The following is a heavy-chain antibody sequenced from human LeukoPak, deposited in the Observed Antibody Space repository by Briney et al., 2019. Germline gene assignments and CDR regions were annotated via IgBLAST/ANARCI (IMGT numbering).Heavy chain of an antibody. CDR2: ISSSGSTI. CDR3: ARDAEYQLLYDAFDM. V-gene: IGHV3-48*03. J-gene: IGHJ3*02. Sequence: GGSLRISCATSGFTFRSYEMNWVHQAPGKGLEWVSYISSSGSTIYYADSVKGRFTISRDNPKNLLYLQMNSLRAEDTAVYYCARDAEYQLLYDAFDMWGQGTMVTVSS. D-gene: IGHD2-2*01. CDR1: GFTFRSYE.